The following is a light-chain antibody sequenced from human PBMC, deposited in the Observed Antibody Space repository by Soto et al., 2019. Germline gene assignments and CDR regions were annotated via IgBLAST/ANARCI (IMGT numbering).Light chain of an antibody. Sequence: DIQMTQSPYTLSASVGDRVTITCRASQTISSSLAWYQQKPGKAPKPLIYRASSLESGVPSRFSGSGSGTEFTLPISSLQPDDFATYFCQHMATFGQGTKVEI. CDR2: RAS. J-gene: IGKJ1*01. V-gene: IGKV1-5*03. CDR1: QTISSS. CDR3: QHMAT.